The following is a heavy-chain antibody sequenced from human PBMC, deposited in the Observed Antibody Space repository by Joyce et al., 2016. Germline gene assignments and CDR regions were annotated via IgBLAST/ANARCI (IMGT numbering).Heavy chain of an antibody. CDR2: INPYSGAT. V-gene: IGHV1-2*02. Sequence: GAEVKKPGASLTVSCQASEYIFTDHLIHWVRQAPGQGLEWMGWINPYSGATDYAPNFQGRVTMTRDLSIDTAYMELSKVRSDDTAVYYCARGGVVRGPPFHYWGQGTLVTVSS. CDR1: EYIFTDHL. CDR3: ARGGVVRGPPFHY. D-gene: IGHD2-8*01. J-gene: IGHJ4*02.